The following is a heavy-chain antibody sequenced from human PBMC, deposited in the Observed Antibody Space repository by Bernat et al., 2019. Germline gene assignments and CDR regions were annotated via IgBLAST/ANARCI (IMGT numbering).Heavy chain of an antibody. Sequence: EVQLLESGGGLVQPGGSLRLSCEASGFTFSDYAMSWVRKAPGKGLEWVSEISGSDGSTYYADSVKGRFTISRDNSKNTLYLQMNSLRAEDTAVYYCAKDVSAVAGDAFDIWGQGTMVTVSS. D-gene: IGHD6-19*01. CDR2: ISGSDGST. J-gene: IGHJ3*02. CDR1: GFTFSDYA. V-gene: IGHV3-23*01. CDR3: AKDVSAVAGDAFDI.